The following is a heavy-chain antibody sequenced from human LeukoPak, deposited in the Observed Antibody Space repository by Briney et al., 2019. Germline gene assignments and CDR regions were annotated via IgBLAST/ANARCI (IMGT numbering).Heavy chain of an antibody. CDR3: ARQGADYGDYLDY. Sequence: GESLKISCKGSGYSFSNYWIGWVHQMPGKGLEWMGIIFPGDSDTRYSPSFQGQVTISADKSITTAYLQWSSLKASDTAMYYCARQGADYGDYLDYWGQGTLVTVSS. J-gene: IGHJ4*02. D-gene: IGHD4-17*01. CDR1: GYSFSNYW. V-gene: IGHV5-51*07. CDR2: IFPGDSDT.